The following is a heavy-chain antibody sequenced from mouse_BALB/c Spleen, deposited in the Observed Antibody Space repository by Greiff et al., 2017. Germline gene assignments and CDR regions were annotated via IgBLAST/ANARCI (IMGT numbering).Heavy chain of an antibody. D-gene: IGHD2-14*01. J-gene: IGHJ1*01. Sequence: EVQLVESGPGLVKPSQSLSLTCTVTGYSITSDYAWNWLRQFPGNKLEWMGYISYSGSTSYNPSLKSRISITRDTSKNQFFLQLNSVTTEDTATYYCARLGRYDGDWYFDVWGAGTTVTVSS. CDR3: ARLGRYDGDWYFDV. V-gene: IGHV3-2*02. CDR2: ISYSGST. CDR1: GYSITSDYA.